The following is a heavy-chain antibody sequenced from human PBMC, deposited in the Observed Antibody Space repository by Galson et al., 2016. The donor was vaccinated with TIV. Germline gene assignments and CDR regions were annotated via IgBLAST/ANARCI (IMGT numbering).Heavy chain of an antibody. CDR2: MNPNSGNT. J-gene: IGHJ4*02. CDR3: ARSGDYGDY. D-gene: IGHD4-17*01. CDR1: GAIFNGYA. V-gene: IGHV1-8*02. Sequence: SVKVSCKASGAIFNGYAINWVRQATGQGLEWIGWMNPNSGNTGYAQKFRGRVTMTRNTSVRTAYMELSSLRSEDTAVYYCARSGDYGDYWGQGTLVTVSS.